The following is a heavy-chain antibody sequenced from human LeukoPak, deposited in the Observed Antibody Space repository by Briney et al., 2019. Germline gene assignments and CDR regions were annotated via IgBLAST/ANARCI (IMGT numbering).Heavy chain of an antibody. J-gene: IGHJ6*03. Sequence: GGSLRLSCAAPGFTFISYAMHWVRQAPGKGLEYVSGISSTIGGSTYYVNSVKGRFTISRDNSKNSLYLQMNSLRTEDSALYYCAKGPLEVFPGYMDVWGKGTTVTVSS. CDR1: GFTFISYA. V-gene: IGHV3-64*01. CDR2: ISSTIGGST. CDR3: AKGPLEVFPGYMDV. D-gene: IGHD2-21*01.